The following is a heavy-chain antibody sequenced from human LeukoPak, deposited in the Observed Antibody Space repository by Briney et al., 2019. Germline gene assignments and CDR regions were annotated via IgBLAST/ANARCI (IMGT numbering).Heavy chain of an antibody. D-gene: IGHD1-14*01. Sequence: SETLSLTCTVSGGSISSYYWSWIRQPPGKGLEWIGYIYYSGSTNYNPSLKSRVTISVDTSKNQFSLKLSSVTAADTAVYYCARLHPGGFLDYWGQGTLVTVSS. V-gene: IGHV4-59*08. CDR2: IYYSGST. CDR1: GGSISSYY. CDR3: ARLHPGGFLDY. J-gene: IGHJ4*02.